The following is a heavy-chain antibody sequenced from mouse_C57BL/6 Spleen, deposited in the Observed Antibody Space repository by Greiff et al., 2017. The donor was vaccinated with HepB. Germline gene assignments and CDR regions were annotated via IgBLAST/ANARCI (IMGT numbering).Heavy chain of an antibody. J-gene: IGHJ2*01. CDR3: ASEDYDERLGDY. Sequence: QVQLQQSGAELMKPGASVKLSCKATGYTFTGYWIEWVKQRPGHGLEWIGEILPGSGSTNYNEKFKGKATFTADTSSNTAYMQLSSLTTEDSAIYYCASEDYDERLGDYWGQGTTLTVSS. V-gene: IGHV1-9*01. CDR2: ILPGSGST. CDR1: GYTFTGYW. D-gene: IGHD2-4*01.